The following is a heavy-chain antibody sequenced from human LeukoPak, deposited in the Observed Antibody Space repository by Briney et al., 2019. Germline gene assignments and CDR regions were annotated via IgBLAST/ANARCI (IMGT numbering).Heavy chain of an antibody. CDR3: ARDYERIIMVRGVPLSPQTVFDP. Sequence: ASVKVSCKASGYTFTGYSIHWVRQAPGQGPEWMGWINPNSGGTNYAQNLQGRVTMTRDTSISTAYMELSRLRSDDTAVYYCARDYERIIMVRGVPLSPQTVFDPWGQGTLVTVSS. CDR2: INPNSGGT. J-gene: IGHJ5*02. D-gene: IGHD3-10*01. V-gene: IGHV1-2*02. CDR1: GYTFTGYS.